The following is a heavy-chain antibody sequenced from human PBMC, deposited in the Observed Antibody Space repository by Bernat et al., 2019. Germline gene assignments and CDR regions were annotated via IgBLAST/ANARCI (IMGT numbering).Heavy chain of an antibody. D-gene: IGHD3-10*01. J-gene: IGHJ4*02. CDR3: TTLRPTRGYFDY. CDR1: GFTSNDAW. CDR2: IKNKLYGGAT. Sequence: EVQLVESGGGLVKPGGSLRLSCAASGFTSNDAWISWVRQAPGKGLEWVGLIKNKLYGGATAYAAPVKGRFTISRDDSKNKLYMQMNSLKIEDTAMFYCTTLRPTRGYFDYWGQGTLATVSS. V-gene: IGHV3-15*01.